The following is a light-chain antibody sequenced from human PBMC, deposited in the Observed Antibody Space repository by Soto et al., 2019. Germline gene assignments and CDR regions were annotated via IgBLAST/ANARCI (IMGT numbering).Light chain of an antibody. CDR1: QSVSSSY. Sequence: EIVLTQSPGTLSLSPGERATLSCRASQSVSSSYLAWYQQNPGQAPRLLIYGASSRATGIPDRFSGSGSGIDFTLTISRLEPEDFAVYYCQQYGSSPGFGGGTKVEIK. CDR2: GAS. V-gene: IGKV3-20*01. J-gene: IGKJ4*01. CDR3: QQYGSSPG.